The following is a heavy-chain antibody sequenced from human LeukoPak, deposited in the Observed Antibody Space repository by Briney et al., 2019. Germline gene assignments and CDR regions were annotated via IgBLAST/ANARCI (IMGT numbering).Heavy chain of an antibody. CDR2: INHSGST. D-gene: IGHD3-16*01. CDR1: GGPFSGYY. J-gene: IGHJ4*02. Sequence: SETLSLTCAVYGGPFSGYYWSWIRQPPGKGLEWIGEINHSGSTNYNPSLKSRVTISVDTSKNQFSLKLSSVTAADTAVYYCARGLTNLYYVETFDYWGQGTLVTVSS. CDR3: ARGLTNLYYVETFDY. V-gene: IGHV4-34*01.